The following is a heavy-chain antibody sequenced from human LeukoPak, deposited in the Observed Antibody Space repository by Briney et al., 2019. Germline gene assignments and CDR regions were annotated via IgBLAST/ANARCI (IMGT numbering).Heavy chain of an antibody. CDR2: TSYSGST. V-gene: IGHV4-39*01. CDR3: ALGKVFWSGYFFPNWFDP. D-gene: IGHD3-3*01. CDR1: GGSISSSSYY. Sequence: PSETLSLTCTVSGGSISSSSYYWGWIRQPPGKGLEWIGSTSYSGSTYYNPSLKSRVTISVDTSKNQFSLKLSSVTAADTAVYYCALGKVFWSGYFFPNWFDPWGQGTLVTVSS. J-gene: IGHJ5*02.